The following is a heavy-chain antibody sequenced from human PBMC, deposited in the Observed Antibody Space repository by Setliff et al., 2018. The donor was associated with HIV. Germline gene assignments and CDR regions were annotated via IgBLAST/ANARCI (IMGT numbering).Heavy chain of an antibody. CDR1: GGSINSFY. J-gene: IGHJ4*02. Sequence: SETLSLTCTASGGSINSFYWNWVRQPAGRGLEWIGRIFASGNTNYNPSLKSRVTMSVDTSKNQFSLNLNSVTAADTAVYYCAREPRVRGTLDFWGQGTPVTVSS. V-gene: IGHV4-4*07. D-gene: IGHD2-15*01. CDR3: AREPRVRGTLDF. CDR2: IFASGNT.